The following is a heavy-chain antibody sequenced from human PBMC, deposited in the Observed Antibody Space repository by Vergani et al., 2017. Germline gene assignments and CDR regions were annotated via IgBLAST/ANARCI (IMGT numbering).Heavy chain of an antibody. Sequence: VQLVESGGGVVQPGRSLRLSCAASGFTFSSYAMSWVRQAPGKGLEWVSAISGSGGSTYYADSVTGRFTISRDNSKNTLYLQMNSLRAEDTAVYYCANTPMITFGGVIVSFDYWGQGTLVTVSS. CDR1: GFTFSSYA. J-gene: IGHJ4*02. CDR3: ANTPMITFGGVIVSFDY. V-gene: IGHV3-23*04. D-gene: IGHD3-16*02. CDR2: ISGSGGST.